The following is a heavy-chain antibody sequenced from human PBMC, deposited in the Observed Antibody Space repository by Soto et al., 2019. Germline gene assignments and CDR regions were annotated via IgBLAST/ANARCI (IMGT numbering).Heavy chain of an antibody. Sequence: SETLSLTCTVSGGSVSSGTYYWSWIRQSPGKGLEWIGYIYHSGITNYNPSLKSRVTTSVDMSKNQFSLKVTSVTAADTAVYYCATVVVTAMLSFDNWGQGTLVTVSS. J-gene: IGHJ4*02. CDR1: GGSVSSGTYY. CDR2: IYHSGIT. V-gene: IGHV4-61*01. CDR3: ATVVVTAMLSFDN. D-gene: IGHD2-21*02.